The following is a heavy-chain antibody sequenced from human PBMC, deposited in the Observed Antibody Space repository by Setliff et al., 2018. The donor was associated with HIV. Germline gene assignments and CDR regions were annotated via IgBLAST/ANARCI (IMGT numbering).Heavy chain of an antibody. CDR1: EFIFGNYW. D-gene: IGHD2-2*01. CDR2: ISWNSGSI. Sequence: AGGSLRLSCVASEFIFGNYWMNWVRQAPGKGLEWVSGISWNSGSIGYPDSVKGRFTISSDNAKNSLYLQMNSLRAEDTAVYYCASSSKGYCTSISCNFYYYGLDVWGQGTTVTVSS. V-gene: IGHV3-9*01. CDR3: ASSSKGYCTSISCNFYYYGLDV. J-gene: IGHJ6*02.